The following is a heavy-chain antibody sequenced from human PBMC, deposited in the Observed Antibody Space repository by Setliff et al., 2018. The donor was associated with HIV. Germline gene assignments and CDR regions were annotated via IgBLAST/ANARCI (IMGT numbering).Heavy chain of an antibody. V-gene: IGHV4-4*09. D-gene: IGHD3-10*01. CDR1: GGSISNYY. CDR2: IYTSGST. Sequence: SETLSLTCTVSGGSISNYYWSWIRQPPGKGLEWIGYIYTSGSTNYNPSLKSRVTISVDTSENQFSLKLNSVTAADTSVYYCARVGASGVPSTMDYYYYMDVWGKGTTVTVSS. J-gene: IGHJ6*03. CDR3: ARVGASGVPSTMDYYYYMDV.